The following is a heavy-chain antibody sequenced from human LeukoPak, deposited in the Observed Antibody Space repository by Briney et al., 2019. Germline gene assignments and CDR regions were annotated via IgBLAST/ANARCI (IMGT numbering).Heavy chain of an antibody. CDR3: ARHGSIATGAFTY. D-gene: IGHD6-13*01. Sequence: SETLSLTCSVSGGSISRSSYYWGWTRQPPGKGLEWIGSIYYSGSTYYNPSLKSRVTISVDMSRNQFSLKLGSVTAADTAVYYCARHGSIATGAFTYWGQGTLVTVSS. J-gene: IGHJ4*02. V-gene: IGHV4-39*01. CDR2: IYYSGST. CDR1: GGSISRSSYY.